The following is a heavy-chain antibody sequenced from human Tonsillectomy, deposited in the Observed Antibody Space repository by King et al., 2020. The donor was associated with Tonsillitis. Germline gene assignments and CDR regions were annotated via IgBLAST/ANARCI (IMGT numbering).Heavy chain of an antibody. V-gene: IGHV3-48*03. CDR2: ISGSASTI. CDR3: ARDTPLYYGSSCHRPYYFDY. Sequence: VQLVESGGGLVQPGGSLRLSCAASGFTFSSYEMNWVRQAPGKGLEWVSYISGSASTIYYADSVKGRFTVSRDNAKNSLYLQMKSLRAEDTAVYYCARDTPLYYGSSCHRPYYFDYWGQGTLVTVSS. D-gene: IGHD3-22*01. CDR1: GFTFSSYE. J-gene: IGHJ4*02.